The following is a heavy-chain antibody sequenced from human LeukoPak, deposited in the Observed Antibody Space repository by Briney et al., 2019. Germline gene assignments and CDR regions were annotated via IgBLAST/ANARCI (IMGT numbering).Heavy chain of an antibody. CDR1: GFTFSDYY. CDR3: ARANIVGATTFYYGMDV. Sequence: GGSLRLSCAASGFTFSDYYMSWIRQAPGEGLEWVSYISSSGSTIHYADSVKGRFTISRDNAKNSLYLQMNSLRAEDTAVYYCARANIVGATTFYYGMDVWGQGTTVTVSS. D-gene: IGHD1-26*01. J-gene: IGHJ6*02. V-gene: IGHV3-11*01. CDR2: ISSSGSTI.